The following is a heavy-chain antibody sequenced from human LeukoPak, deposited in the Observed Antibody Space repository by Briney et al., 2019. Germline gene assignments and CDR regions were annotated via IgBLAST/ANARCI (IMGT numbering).Heavy chain of an antibody. V-gene: IGHV3-30*02. CDR2: IRSDGYHT. CDR3: AKPSGGGVDY. J-gene: IGHJ4*02. Sequence: HPGRSLRLSCAASGFTFSSYGMHWVRQAPGKGLEWVAFIRSDGYHTYYADSVKGRFTITRDNSKNTLYLQMNSLRLEDMAVYYCAKPSGGGVDYWGRGTRVTVSS. CDR1: GFTFSSYG. D-gene: IGHD3-10*01.